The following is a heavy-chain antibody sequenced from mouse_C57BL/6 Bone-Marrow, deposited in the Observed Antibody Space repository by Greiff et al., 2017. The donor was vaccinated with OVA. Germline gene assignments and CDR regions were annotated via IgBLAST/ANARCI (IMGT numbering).Heavy chain of an antibody. D-gene: IGHD1-1*01. J-gene: IGHJ2*01. V-gene: IGHV5-4*01. Sequence: EVNLVESGGGLVKPGGSLKLSCAASGFTFSSYAMSWVRQTPEKRLEWVATISDGGSYTYYPDNVKGRFTISRDNAKNNLYLQMSHLKSEDTAMYYCARDIYYYGRGFDYWGQGTTLTVSS. CDR1: GFTFSSYA. CDR3: ARDIYYYGRGFDY. CDR2: ISDGGSYT.